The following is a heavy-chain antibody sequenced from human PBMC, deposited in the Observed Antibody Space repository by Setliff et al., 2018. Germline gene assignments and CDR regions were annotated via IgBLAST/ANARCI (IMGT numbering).Heavy chain of an antibody. D-gene: IGHD6-19*01. CDR2: IYPGDSDT. V-gene: IGHV5-51*01. CDR1: GYSFTSYW. CDR3: ARQAVAGNDAFDI. Sequence: LKISCTGSGYSFTSYWIGWVRQMPGKGLEWMGIIYPGDSDTRYSPSFQGQVTISADKSISTAYLQWSSLKASDTAMYYCARQAVAGNDAFDIWGQGTMVTVSS. J-gene: IGHJ3*02.